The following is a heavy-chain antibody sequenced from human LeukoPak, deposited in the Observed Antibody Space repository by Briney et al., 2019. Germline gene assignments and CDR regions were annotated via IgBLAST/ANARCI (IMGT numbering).Heavy chain of an antibody. CDR1: GYSIRSGYY. CDR2: VYHSGIS. J-gene: IGHJ4*02. CDR3: AGWSGELLSIFAF. D-gene: IGHD3-10*01. V-gene: IGHV4-38-2*01. Sequence: SETLSLTCAVSGYSIRSGYYWGWIRQPPGKGLEWIGSVYHSGISYYNPSLKSRVSISVDTTKNQFSMRLSSVTAADTATYYCAGWSGELLSIFAFWGQGTLVTVYS.